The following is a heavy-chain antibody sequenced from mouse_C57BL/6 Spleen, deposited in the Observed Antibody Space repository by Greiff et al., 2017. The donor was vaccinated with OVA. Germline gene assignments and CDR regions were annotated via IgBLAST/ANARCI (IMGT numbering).Heavy chain of an antibody. Sequence: EVQRVESGEGLVKPGGSLKLSCAASGFTFSSYAMSWVRQTPEKRLEWVAYISSGGDYIYYADTVKGRFTISRDNARNTLYLQMSSLKSEDTAMYYCTRAGASYYFDYWGQGTTLTVSS. V-gene: IGHV5-9-1*02. CDR1: GFTFSSYA. CDR3: TRAGASYYFDY. D-gene: IGHD6-1*01. CDR2: ISSGGDYI. J-gene: IGHJ2*01.